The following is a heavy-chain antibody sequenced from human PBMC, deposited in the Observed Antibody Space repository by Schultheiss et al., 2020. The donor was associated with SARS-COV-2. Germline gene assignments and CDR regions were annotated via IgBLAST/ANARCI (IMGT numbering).Heavy chain of an antibody. CDR1: GGSFSGYY. D-gene: IGHD1-26*01. CDR2: INHSGST. V-gene: IGHV4-34*03. Sequence: SETLSLTCAVYGGSFSGYYWSWIRQPPGKGLEWIGEINHSGSTNYNPSLKSRVTISVDTSKNQFSLKLSSVTAADTAVYYCLGGRYYSGYYYAMDVWGQGTTVTVS. CDR3: LGGRYYSGYYYAMDV. J-gene: IGHJ6*02.